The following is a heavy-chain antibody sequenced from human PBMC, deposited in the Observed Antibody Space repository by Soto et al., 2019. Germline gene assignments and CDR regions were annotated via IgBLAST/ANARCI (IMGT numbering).Heavy chain of an antibody. CDR3: ARAPLQPPYFDY. CDR2: ISYDGSNK. Sequence: LRLSCAASGFTFSSYAMHWVRQAPGKGLEWVAVISYDGSNKYYADSVKGRFTISRDNSKNTLYLQMNSLRAEDTAVYYCARAPLQPPYFDYWGQGTLVTVSS. J-gene: IGHJ4*02. CDR1: GFTFSSYA. V-gene: IGHV3-30-3*01. D-gene: IGHD1-1*01.